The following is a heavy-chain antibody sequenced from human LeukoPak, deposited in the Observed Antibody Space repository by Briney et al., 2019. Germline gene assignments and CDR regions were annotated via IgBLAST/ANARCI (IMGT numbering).Heavy chain of an antibody. J-gene: IGHJ4*02. CDR3: ERGSSSGLYDY. D-gene: IGHD6-19*01. Sequence: PGGSLRLSCAASGFTFSSYSMNWVRQAPGKGLEWVSAISGSGGSTYYADSVKGRFPISRDNSKNTLYLQMNSLRAEDTAVYYCERGSSSGLYDYWGQGTLVTVSS. CDR2: ISGSGGST. V-gene: IGHV3-23*01. CDR1: GFTFSSYS.